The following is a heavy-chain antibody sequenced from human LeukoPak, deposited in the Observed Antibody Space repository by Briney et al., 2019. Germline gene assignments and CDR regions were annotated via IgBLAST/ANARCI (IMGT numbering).Heavy chain of an antibody. CDR1: GLRFSNYG. V-gene: IGHV3-30*02. D-gene: IGHD5-18*01. J-gene: IGHJ3*02. CDR2: ISFDGSSK. Sequence: GGSLRLSCAASGLRFSNYGMHWVRQAPGKGLEWVAFISFDGSSKYFADSVKGRFIISRDNFQNTLILQMNNLKVEDTAVYYCAKVRVDTAMVDAFDIWGQGTRVVVSS. CDR3: AKVRVDTAMVDAFDI.